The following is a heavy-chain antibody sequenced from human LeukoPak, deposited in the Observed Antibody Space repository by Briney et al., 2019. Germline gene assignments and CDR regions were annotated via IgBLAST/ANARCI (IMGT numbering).Heavy chain of an antibody. Sequence: GGSLRLSCAASGLSFSNSWMHWVRQAPGKGLVWVSRINSDGTTTYYADSVKGRFTISRDNSKNTLYLQMNSLRAEDTAVYYCARDIVAPEGVWGQGTLVTVSS. CDR1: GLSFSNSW. J-gene: IGHJ4*02. CDR2: INSDGTTT. CDR3: ARDIVAPEGV. V-gene: IGHV3-74*01. D-gene: IGHD6-13*01.